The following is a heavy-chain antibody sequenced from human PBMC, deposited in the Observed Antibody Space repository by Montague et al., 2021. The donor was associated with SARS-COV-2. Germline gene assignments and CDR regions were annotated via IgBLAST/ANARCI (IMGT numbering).Heavy chain of an antibody. CDR3: ARGARQGYGFRLGSFDS. Sequence: SETLSLTCAVYGGSFSGYYWNWIRQPPGKGLEWIGEINHSGSTNYNPSLKRRVTMSVATSKNQFSLKLSSVTAADTAVYYCARGARQGYGFRLGSFDSWGQGTLVTVSS. CDR1: GGSFSGYY. D-gene: IGHD3-10*01. J-gene: IGHJ4*02. V-gene: IGHV4-34*01. CDR2: INHSGST.